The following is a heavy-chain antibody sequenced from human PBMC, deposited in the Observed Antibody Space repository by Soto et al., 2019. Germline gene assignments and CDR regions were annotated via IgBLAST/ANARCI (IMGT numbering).Heavy chain of an antibody. D-gene: IGHD2-15*01. Sequence: PSETLSLTCAVYGGSFSGYYWSWIRQPPGKGLEWIGEINHSGSTNYNPSLKSRVTISVDTSKNQFSLKLSSVTAADTAVYYCARARDKNLGYCSGGSCYGPYDYWGQGTLVTVSS. CDR2: INHSGST. CDR3: ARARDKNLGYCSGGSCYGPYDY. J-gene: IGHJ4*02. V-gene: IGHV4-34*01. CDR1: GGSFSGYY.